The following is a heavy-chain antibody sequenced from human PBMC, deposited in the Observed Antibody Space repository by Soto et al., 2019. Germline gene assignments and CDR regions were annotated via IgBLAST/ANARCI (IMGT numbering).Heavy chain of an antibody. CDR1: GGSISSSNW. Sequence: QVQLQESGPGLVKPSGTLSLTCAVSGGSISSSNWWSWVRQPPGKGLEWIGEIYHSGSTNYDTCLQRRRTKSVDKSKNQVALKLGSVTAADTAVHYCARNGMLEHYYDGMDVWGQGTTVTVSS. CDR3: ARNGMLEHYYDGMDV. V-gene: IGHV4-4*02. CDR2: IYHSGST. J-gene: IGHJ6*02. D-gene: IGHD1-26*01.